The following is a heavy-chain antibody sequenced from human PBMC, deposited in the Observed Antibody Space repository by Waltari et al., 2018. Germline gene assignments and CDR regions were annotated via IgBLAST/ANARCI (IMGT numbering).Heavy chain of an antibody. CDR2: IYWNDDK. CDR1: GFSLRTSGVG. Sequence: QITLKESGPTLVKPPQTLTLTCTFSGFSLRTSGVGVGWIRQPPGKALEWLALIYWNDDKRYSPSLKSRLTITKDTSKNQVVLTMTNMDPVDTATYYCAHRQKGIAARLLAFDIWGQGTMVTVSS. J-gene: IGHJ3*02. CDR3: AHRQKGIAARLLAFDI. V-gene: IGHV2-5*01. D-gene: IGHD6-6*01.